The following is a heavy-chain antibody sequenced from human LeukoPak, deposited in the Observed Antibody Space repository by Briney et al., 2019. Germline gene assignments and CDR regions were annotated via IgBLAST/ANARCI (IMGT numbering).Heavy chain of an antibody. CDR2: INPNSGGT. V-gene: IGHV1-2*02. J-gene: IGHJ5*02. CDR1: GYTFTGYY. Sequence: ASVKVSCKASGYTFTGYYMHWVRQAPGQGLEWMGWINPNSGGTNYAQKFQGRVTMTRDTSISTAYMELSRLRSDDTAVYYCARGPAWSGHNWFDPWGQGTLVTVSS. D-gene: IGHD3-3*01. CDR3: ARGPAWSGHNWFDP.